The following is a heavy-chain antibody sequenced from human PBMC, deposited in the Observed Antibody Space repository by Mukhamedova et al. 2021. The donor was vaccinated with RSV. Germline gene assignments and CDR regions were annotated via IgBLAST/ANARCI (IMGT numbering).Heavy chain of an antibody. V-gene: IGHV3-74*01. D-gene: IGHD5-18*01. J-gene: IGHJ4*02. CDR3: ARGGGFSYSSTDY. Sequence: GRFTISRDNAKNTLLLQMNSLRAEDTAVYYCARGGGFSYSSTDYWGQGTLVTVSS.